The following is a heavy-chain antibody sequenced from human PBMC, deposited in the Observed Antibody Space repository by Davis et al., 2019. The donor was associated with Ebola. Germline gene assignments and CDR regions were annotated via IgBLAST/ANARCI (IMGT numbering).Heavy chain of an antibody. D-gene: IGHD4-17*01. CDR2: IYHSGST. J-gene: IGHJ6*02. Sequence: WVRQMPGKGLEWIGYIYHSGSTYYNPSLKSRVTISVDRSKNQFSLKLSSVTAADTAVYYCARDTLVAHYDYGDYGRAPPSPTYGMDVWDQGTTVTVSS. CDR3: ARDTLVAHYDYGDYGRAPPSPTYGMDV. V-gene: IGHV4-30-2*01.